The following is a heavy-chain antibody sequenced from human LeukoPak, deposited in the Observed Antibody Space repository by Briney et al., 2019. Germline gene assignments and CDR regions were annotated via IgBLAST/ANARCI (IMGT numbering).Heavy chain of an antibody. CDR2: INSDGSLT. CDR1: GLTFSSYW. J-gene: IGHJ4*02. V-gene: IGHV3-74*01. Sequence: GWSLRLACAAAGLTFSSYWLHLVRQAPGKGLVWVSRINSDGSLTRYADSVKGRFTISRDNAKNTLYLQMNSLRAEDTAVYYCAGGYDILNYWGQGTLVTVSS. D-gene: IGHD3-9*01. CDR3: AGGYDILNY.